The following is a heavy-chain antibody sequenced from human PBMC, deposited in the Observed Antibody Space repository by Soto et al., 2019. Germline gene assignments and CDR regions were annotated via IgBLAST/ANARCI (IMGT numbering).Heavy chain of an antibody. CDR3: AKAGDGSGEGGLKYYYYGMDV. J-gene: IGHJ6*02. CDR1: GFTFNTYS. Sequence: PGGSLRLSCAASGFTFNTYSMNWVRQAPGRGLEWVSYISTSSSTTYYADSVKGRFTISRDNSKNTLHLQMNSLRAEDTAVYSCAKAGDGSGEGGLKYYYYGMDVWGQGTKVTVSS. V-gene: IGHV3-48*01. D-gene: IGHD3-10*01. CDR2: ISTSSSTT.